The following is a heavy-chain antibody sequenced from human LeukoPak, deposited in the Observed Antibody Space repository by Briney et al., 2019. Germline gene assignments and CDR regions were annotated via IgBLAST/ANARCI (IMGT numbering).Heavy chain of an antibody. CDR2: IKHDGSEK. D-gene: IGHD3-3*01. V-gene: IGHV3-7*01. CDR3: ATDRGWRTSGYYLYYFEY. J-gene: IGHJ4*02. Sequence: GGSLRLSCAASGFIFTNYLMSWVRQAPGKGLEWVASIKHDGSEKYYVDSVRGRFTISRDNTMNSLYLQMSSLRAEDTAVYYCATDRGWRTSGYYLYYFEYWGQGTLVTFSS. CDR1: GFIFTNYL.